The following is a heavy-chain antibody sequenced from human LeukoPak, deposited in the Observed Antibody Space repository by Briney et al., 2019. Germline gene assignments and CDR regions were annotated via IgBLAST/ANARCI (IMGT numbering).Heavy chain of an antibody. D-gene: IGHD3-3*01. CDR1: GFTFSNAW. J-gene: IGHJ4*02. Sequence: PGGSLRLSCAASGFTFSNAWMSWVRQAPGKGLEWVGRIKSKTDGGTTDYAAPVKGRFTISRDDSKNTLYLQMNSLKTEDTAVYYCTTAQLDYDFWSGYYYWGQGTLVTVSS. CDR3: TTAQLDYDFWSGYYY. V-gene: IGHV3-15*01. CDR2: IKSKTDGGTT.